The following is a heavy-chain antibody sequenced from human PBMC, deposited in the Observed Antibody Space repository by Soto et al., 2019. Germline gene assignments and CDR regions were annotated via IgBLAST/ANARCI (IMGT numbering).Heavy chain of an antibody. D-gene: IGHD1-26*01. CDR2: FYYTGST. CDR1: GGSVSSGSFY. V-gene: IGHV4-61*01. CDR3: ARAGAVVGDYFDS. J-gene: IGHJ4*02. Sequence: PXETLSLTCTVSGGSVSSGSFYWSWIRQPPGKGLEWIGYFYYTGSTNYNPSLRSRVTISSDTSKNQFSVKINSVTAADTAVYFCARAGAVVGDYFDSWGQGALVTVS.